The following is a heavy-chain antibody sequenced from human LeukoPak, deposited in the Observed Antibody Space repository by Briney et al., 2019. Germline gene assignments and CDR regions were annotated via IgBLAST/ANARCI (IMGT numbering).Heavy chain of an antibody. CDR1: GGTFSSYA. J-gene: IGHJ4*02. CDR2: IIPIFGTA. Sequence: ASVKVSCKASGGTFSSYAISWVRQAPGQGLEWMGGIIPIFGTANYAQKFQGRVTITADESTSTAYMELSSLRSEDTAVYYCATPVGATDFDYWGQGTLVTVSS. D-gene: IGHD1-26*01. CDR3: ATPVGATDFDY. V-gene: IGHV1-69*01.